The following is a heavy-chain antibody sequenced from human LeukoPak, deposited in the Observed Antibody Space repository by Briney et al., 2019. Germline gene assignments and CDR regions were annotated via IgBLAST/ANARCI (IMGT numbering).Heavy chain of an antibody. CDR2: IRAGGGNT. V-gene: IGHV3-23*01. D-gene: IGHD5-24*01. Sequence: GGSLRLSCAASGFTFSSYALSWVRQAPGKGLQWVSTIRAGGGNTYYADSVKGRFTISRDNSKNTLYLQMNSLRAEDTAVYYCARGAGYNYPYYFDYWGQGTLVTVSS. CDR3: ARGAGYNYPYYFDY. CDR1: GFTFSSYA. J-gene: IGHJ4*02.